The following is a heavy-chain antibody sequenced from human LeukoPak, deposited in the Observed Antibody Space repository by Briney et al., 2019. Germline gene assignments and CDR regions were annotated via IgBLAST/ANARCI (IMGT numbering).Heavy chain of an antibody. D-gene: IGHD3-3*01. J-gene: IGHJ4*02. CDR3: AREAVLSGTSVFDY. CDR2: INSDGSNT. CDR1: GFTFNIYW. Sequence: GGSLRLSCAASGFTFNIYWIHWVRQAPGTGLVWVSRINSDGSNTIYADSVKGRFTISRDNVKNTVYLKMNSLRAEDTAVYYCAREAVLSGTSVFDYWGRGTLITVSS. V-gene: IGHV3-74*01.